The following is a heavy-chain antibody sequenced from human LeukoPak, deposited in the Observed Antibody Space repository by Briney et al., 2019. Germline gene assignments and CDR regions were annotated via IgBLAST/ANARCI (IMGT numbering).Heavy chain of an antibody. CDR3: ARKGYDFWSGSMGSFDI. V-gene: IGHV4-39*07. Sequence: SETLSLTCTISGGSISSSSYYWGWIRQPPGKGLEWIGGIYHSGSTYYNPSLKSRVTISVDTSKNQFSLKLSSVAAADTAVYYCARKGYDFWSGSMGSFDIWGQGTMVTVSS. D-gene: IGHD3-3*01. CDR1: GGSISSSSYY. J-gene: IGHJ3*02. CDR2: IYHSGST.